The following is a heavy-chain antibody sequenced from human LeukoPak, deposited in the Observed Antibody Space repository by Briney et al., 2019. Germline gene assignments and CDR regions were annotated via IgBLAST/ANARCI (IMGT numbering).Heavy chain of an antibody. Sequence: ASVKDSCKASVYTFTGFCIHWVGPAPGQGGEWMGWLYPNRGGTNYAQNFQGRVTMTRDTSISTGYMQLSRLRSDDTAVYHCARDRDNYSGSGSYYNGDPLFQQWGEGTLVTVSP. J-gene: IGHJ1*01. D-gene: IGHD3-10*01. CDR1: VYTFTGFC. CDR3: ARDRDNYSGSGSYYNGDPLFQQ. CDR2: LYPNRGGT. V-gene: IGHV1-2*02.